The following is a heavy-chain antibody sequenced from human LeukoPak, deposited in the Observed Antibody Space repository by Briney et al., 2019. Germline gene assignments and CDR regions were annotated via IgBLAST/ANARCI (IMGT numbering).Heavy chain of an antibody. Sequence: ASVNVSCKASGYTFTGYYMHWVRQAPGQGLEWVGWSNPNSGGTNYAQKFQGRVTMTRDTSISTAYMELSRLRSDDTAVYYCARAEPYSSSWAVVWGKGTTVTVSS. V-gene: IGHV1-2*02. J-gene: IGHJ6*04. D-gene: IGHD6-13*01. CDR2: SNPNSGGT. CDR3: ARAEPYSSSWAVV. CDR1: GYTFTGYY.